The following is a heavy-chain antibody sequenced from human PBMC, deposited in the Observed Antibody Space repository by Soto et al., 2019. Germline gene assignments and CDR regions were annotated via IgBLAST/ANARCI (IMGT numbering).Heavy chain of an antibody. CDR3: AASIHFDWLLYDY. CDR2: IVVGSGNT. V-gene: IGHV1-58*02. J-gene: IGHJ4*02. Sequence: ASVKVSCKASGFTFTSSAMQWVRQARGQRLEWIGWIVVGSGNTNCAQKFQERVTITRDMSTGTAYMELSSLRSEDTAVYYCAASIHFDWLLYDYWGQGTLVTVSS. D-gene: IGHD3-9*01. CDR1: GFTFTSSA.